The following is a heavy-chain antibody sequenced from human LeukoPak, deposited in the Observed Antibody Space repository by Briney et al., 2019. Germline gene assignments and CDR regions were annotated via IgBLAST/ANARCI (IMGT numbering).Heavy chain of an antibody. CDR1: GFTFDDYA. V-gene: IGHV3-9*01. D-gene: IGHD3-10*01. CDR2: ISWNSGSI. CDR3: AKRGLRGDPDPNDYDAFDI. Sequence: QTGGSLRLSCAASGFTFDDYAMHWVRQVPGKGLEWVSGISWNSGSIGYADSVKGRFTISRDNAKNSLYLQMNSLRAEDTALYYCAKRGLRGDPDPNDYDAFDIWGQGTMVTVSS. J-gene: IGHJ3*02.